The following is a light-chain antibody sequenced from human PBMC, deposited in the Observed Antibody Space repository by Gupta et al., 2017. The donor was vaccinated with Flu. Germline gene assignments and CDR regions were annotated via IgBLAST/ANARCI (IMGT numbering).Light chain of an antibody. CDR3: QQYDNWRPIT. CDR1: QSIASN. V-gene: IGKV3-15*01. J-gene: IGKJ5*01. CDR2: GTS. Sequence: EIVMTQSPASLSVPPGERATLSCRASQSIASNLAWYQQKPGQAPRLLIYGTSTRATGIPARFSGSGSGTEFTLTISSRQSEDFAVYYCQQYDNWRPITFGQGTLMEIK.